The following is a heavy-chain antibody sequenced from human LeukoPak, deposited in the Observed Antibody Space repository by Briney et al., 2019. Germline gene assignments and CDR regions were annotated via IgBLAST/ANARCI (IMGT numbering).Heavy chain of an antibody. CDR1: GYTFSDYY. D-gene: IGHD2-8*01. CDR3: ARDGVQMYEVSDY. J-gene: IGHJ4*02. V-gene: IGHV3-11*04. CDR2: ISSSGNTI. Sequence: PGGSLRLTCAASGYTFSDYYMGWLRQATGKGLEWVSYISSSGNTIHYADSVKGRFTISRDNAKNSLFLQMNSLRAEDTAVYDCARDGVQMYEVSDYWGQGTLVTVSS.